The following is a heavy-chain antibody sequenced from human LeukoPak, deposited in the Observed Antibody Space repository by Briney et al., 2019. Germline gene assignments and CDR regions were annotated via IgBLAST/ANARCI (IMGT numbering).Heavy chain of an antibody. Sequence: GGSLRLCCAASGFTFSSYVMHWVRQAPGKGLEWVSYISSSGSTIYYAVKGRFTISRDNAKNSLYLQMNSLRAEDTAVYYCAELGITMIGGVWGKGTTVTISS. J-gene: IGHJ6*04. CDR2: ISSSGSTI. CDR1: GFTFSSYV. CDR3: AELGITMIGGV. D-gene: IGHD3-10*02. V-gene: IGHV3-48*03.